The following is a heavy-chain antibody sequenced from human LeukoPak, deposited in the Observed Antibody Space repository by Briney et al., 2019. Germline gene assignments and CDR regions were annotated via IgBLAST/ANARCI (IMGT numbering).Heavy chain of an antibody. Sequence: GGSLRLSCAASGFTFSNYGMHWVRQAPGKGLEWVAFIRYDGSNKYYADSVKGRFTISRDNSKNSLYLQMNSLRAEDTAVYYCASGDITTFGGVIALFDYWGQGTLVTVSS. D-gene: IGHD3-16*02. CDR2: IRYDGSNK. CDR3: ASGDITTFGGVIALFDY. J-gene: IGHJ4*02. V-gene: IGHV3-30*02. CDR1: GFTFSNYG.